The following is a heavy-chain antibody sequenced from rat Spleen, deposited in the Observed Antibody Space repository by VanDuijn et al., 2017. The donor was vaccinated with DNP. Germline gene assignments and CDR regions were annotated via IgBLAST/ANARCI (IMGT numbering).Heavy chain of an antibody. V-gene: IGHV5-22*01. CDR1: GFTFSDYY. D-gene: IGHD1-2*01. J-gene: IGHJ3*01. Sequence: EVQLVESGGGLVQPGRSLKLSCAASGFTFSDYYMAWVRQAPTKGLECVAYISYDGDSTYYGDSVKGRFTISRDNAKSTLYLQMNSLRSEDMATYYCATQRDYYSNYPFAYWGQGTLVTVSS. CDR3: ATQRDYYSNYPFAY. CDR2: ISYDGDST.